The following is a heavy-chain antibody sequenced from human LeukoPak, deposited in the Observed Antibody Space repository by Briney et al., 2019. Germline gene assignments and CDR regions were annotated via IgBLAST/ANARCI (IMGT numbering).Heavy chain of an antibody. J-gene: IGHJ4*02. Sequence: SETLSLTCAVSGGSISSSNWWSWVRQPPGKGLEWIGSIYYSGSTYYNPSLKSRVTISVDTSKNQFSLKLSSVTAADTAMYYCASYYYDSSGYTWYYFDYWGQGTLVTVSS. CDR2: IYYSGST. CDR1: GGSISSSNW. D-gene: IGHD3-22*01. V-gene: IGHV4-4*02. CDR3: ASYYYDSSGYTWYYFDY.